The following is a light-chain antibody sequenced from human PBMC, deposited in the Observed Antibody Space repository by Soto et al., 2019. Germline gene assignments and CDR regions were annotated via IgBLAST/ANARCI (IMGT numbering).Light chain of an antibody. CDR2: DAS. V-gene: IGKV1-5*01. CDR1: QSINAW. CDR3: QHYNIYSPWT. Sequence: DFRMTQSPSTLSASVGDRVTISCRASQSINAWLAWYQQKPGKAPKLLIYDASSLQSGVPSRFSGSGSGTEFTLTISGLQPDDFATYYCQHYNIYSPWTFGQGTKVDIK. J-gene: IGKJ1*01.